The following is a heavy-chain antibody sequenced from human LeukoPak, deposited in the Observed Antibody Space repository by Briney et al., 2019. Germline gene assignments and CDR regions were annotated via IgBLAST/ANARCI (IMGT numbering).Heavy chain of an antibody. CDR2: INAGNGNT. Sequence: EASVKVSCKASGYTFTSYAMHWVRQAPGQRLGWMGWINAGNGNTKYSQKFQGRVTITRDTSASTAYMELSSLRSEDAAVYYCARVAGGYSYGGRGYYFDYWGQGTLVTVSS. CDR1: GYTFTSYA. D-gene: IGHD5-18*01. V-gene: IGHV1-3*01. CDR3: ARVAGGYSYGGRGYYFDY. J-gene: IGHJ4*02.